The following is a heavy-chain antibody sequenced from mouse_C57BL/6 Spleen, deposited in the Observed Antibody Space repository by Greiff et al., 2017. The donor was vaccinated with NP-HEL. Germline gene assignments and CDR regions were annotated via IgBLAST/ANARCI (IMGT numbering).Heavy chain of an antibody. CDR2: IWRGGST. J-gene: IGHJ4*01. CDR1: GFSLTSYG. D-gene: IGHD2-4*01. V-gene: IGHV2-5*01. CDR3: AKNCHYDYDGYYYAMDY. Sequence: QVQLKESGPGLVQPSQSLSITCTVSGFSLTSYGVHWVRQSPGKGLEWLGVIWRGGSTDYNAAFMSRLSITKDNSKSQVFFKMNSLQADDTAIYYCAKNCHYDYDGYYYAMDYWGQGTSVTVSS.